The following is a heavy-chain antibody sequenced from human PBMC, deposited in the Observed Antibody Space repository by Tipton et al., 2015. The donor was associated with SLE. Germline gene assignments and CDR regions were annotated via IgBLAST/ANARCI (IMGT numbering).Heavy chain of an antibody. V-gene: IGHV4-59*11. D-gene: IGHD6-19*01. CDR3: ARLIAVGRDY. CDR2: IYYSGST. J-gene: IGHJ4*02. Sequence: GLVKPSETLSLTCTVSGGSISSHYWSWIRQPPGKGLEWIGYIYYSGSTNYNPSLKSRVTISVDTSKNQFSLKLSSVTAADTAVYYCARLIAVGRDYWGQGTLVTVSS. CDR1: GGSISSHY.